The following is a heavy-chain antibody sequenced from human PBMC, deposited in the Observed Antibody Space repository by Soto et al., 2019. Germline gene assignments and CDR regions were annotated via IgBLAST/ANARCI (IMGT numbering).Heavy chain of an antibody. Sequence: QVRLEESGPGLVKPSGTLSLTCTVSGDSITTHDFFWGWIRRPPGQGLEWIGTISHTGETFYNPHLESQITMTLDASKNQLSLRLTSVTAADAAVYFCAKQLRGPIPHFGWLSPLTSWGQGPRSTSPQ. CDR3: AKQLRGPIPHFGWLSPLTS. CDR1: GDSITTHDFF. V-gene: IGHV4-39*01. CDR2: ISHTGET. J-gene: IGHJ5*02. D-gene: IGHD3-9*01.